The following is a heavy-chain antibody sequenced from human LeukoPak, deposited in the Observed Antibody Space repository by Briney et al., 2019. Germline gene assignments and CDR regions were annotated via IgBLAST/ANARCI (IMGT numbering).Heavy chain of an antibody. CDR2: ISGSGDST. D-gene: IGHD3-10*01. CDR1: GFTFSSNS. J-gene: IGHJ4*02. V-gene: IGHV3-23*01. CDR3: TKWSGFGDD. Sequence: GGSLRLSCAASGFTFSSNSKTWVRQTPGKGLEWVSGISGSGDSTSYADSVKGRFTISRDNSRNTLYLQMSSLRPEDTAVYYCTKWSGFGDDWGQGTLVTVSS.